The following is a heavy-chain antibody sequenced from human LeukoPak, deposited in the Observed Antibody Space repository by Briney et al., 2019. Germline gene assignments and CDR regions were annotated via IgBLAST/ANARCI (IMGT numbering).Heavy chain of an antibody. J-gene: IGHJ4*02. D-gene: IGHD6-13*01. Sequence: SDTLSLTCAVSGYSISSSNWWGWIRQPPGKGLEWIGYIYYSGSTYYNPSLKSRVTMSVDTSKNQFSLKLSSVTAVDTAVYYCARNKGSSWIDYWGQGTLVTVSS. CDR1: GYSISSSNW. CDR2: IYYSGST. CDR3: ARNKGSSWIDY. V-gene: IGHV4-28*01.